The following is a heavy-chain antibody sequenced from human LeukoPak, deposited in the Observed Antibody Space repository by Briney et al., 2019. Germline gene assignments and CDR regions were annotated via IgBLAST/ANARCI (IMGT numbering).Heavy chain of an antibody. D-gene: IGHD2-8*01. CDR2: TIPIFGTA. CDR3: ASLYCTNGVCYPDYYGMDV. J-gene: IGHJ6*02. V-gene: IGHV1-69*13. Sequence: GASVKVSCKASGGTFSSYAISWVRQAPGQGLEWMGGTIPIFGTANYAQKFQGRVTITADESTSTAYMELSSLRSEDTAVYYCASLYCTNGVCYPDYYGMDVWGQGTTVTVSS. CDR1: GGTFSSYA.